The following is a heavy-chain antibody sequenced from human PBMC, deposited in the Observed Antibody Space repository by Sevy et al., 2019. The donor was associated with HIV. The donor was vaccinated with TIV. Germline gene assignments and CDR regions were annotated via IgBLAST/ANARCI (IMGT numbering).Heavy chain of an antibody. CDR1: GFTFSDSG. Sequence: GGSLRLSCLAPGFTFSDSGMTWAGQAPGKGREGMAFINEDGSRLGYVDSVRGRFTISRENTKNSLYLQMNSLRAEDTAVYFCARDRAYSALDYWGQGTLVTVSS. V-gene: IGHV3-7*01. CDR2: INEDGSRL. D-gene: IGHD5-18*01. J-gene: IGHJ4*02. CDR3: ARDRAYSALDY.